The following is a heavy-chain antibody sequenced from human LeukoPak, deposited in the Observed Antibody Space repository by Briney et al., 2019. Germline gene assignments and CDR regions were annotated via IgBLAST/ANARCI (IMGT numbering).Heavy chain of an antibody. Sequence: GGSLRLSCAASGFTFSSYAMSWVRQAPGKGLEWVSAISGSGGSTYHADSVKGRFTISRDNSKNTLYLQMNSLRAEDTAVYYGAKDASTTVVTGPLDYWGQGTLVTVSS. CDR2: ISGSGGST. V-gene: IGHV3-23*01. D-gene: IGHD4-23*01. CDR1: GFTFSSYA. CDR3: AKDASTTVVTGPLDY. J-gene: IGHJ4*02.